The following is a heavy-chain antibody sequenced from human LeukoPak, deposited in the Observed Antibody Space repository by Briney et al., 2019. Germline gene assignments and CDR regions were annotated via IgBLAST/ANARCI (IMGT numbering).Heavy chain of an antibody. CDR1: GFTFDDYG. CDR2: INWNGGST. D-gene: IGHD5-24*01. V-gene: IGHV3-20*01. Sequence: GGSLRLSCAASGFTFDDYGMSWVRQAPGKGVEWVSGINWNGGSTIYADSVKGRFTISRDNAKHSLYLQMNSLRAEDTALYHCARSMATAMRAYFDYWGQGTLVTVSS. CDR3: ARSMATAMRAYFDY. J-gene: IGHJ4*02.